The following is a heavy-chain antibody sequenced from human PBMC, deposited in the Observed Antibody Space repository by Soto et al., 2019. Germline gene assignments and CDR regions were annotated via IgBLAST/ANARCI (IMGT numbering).Heavy chain of an antibody. CDR2: IRKDGSKT. CDR1: GFTFSSDW. V-gene: IGHV3-7*05. J-gene: IGHJ3*02. D-gene: IGHD6-13*01. Sequence: EVRLVESGGGLVQPGGSLRLSCAASGFTFSSDWMTWVRQAPGKGLEWVANIRKDGSKTSYLDSVRGRFTISRDNAQSSLYLQMDSLRAEDTALYYCARDVSQGTSSLYFDACDIWGQGTMVNVSS. CDR3: ARDVSQGTSSLYFDACDI.